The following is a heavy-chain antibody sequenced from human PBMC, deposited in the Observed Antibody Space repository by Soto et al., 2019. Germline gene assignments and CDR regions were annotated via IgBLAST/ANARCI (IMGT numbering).Heavy chain of an antibody. D-gene: IGHD2-21*01. V-gene: IGHV4-31*03. CDR2: IYVTGAV. J-gene: IGHJ5*02. CDR3: ARLRIATNNYKWFDP. Sequence: SETLSLTCSVSGAALNSGNYYWSWIRQVPGKGLEWIGHIYVTGAVDYNPSLGDRITISQDTSERQFSLNLRLVTAADTAVYYCARLRIATNNYKWFDPWGQGTLVTVSS. CDR1: GAALNSGNYY.